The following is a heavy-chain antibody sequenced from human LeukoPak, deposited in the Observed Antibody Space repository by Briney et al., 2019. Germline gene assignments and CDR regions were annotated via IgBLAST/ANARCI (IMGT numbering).Heavy chain of an antibody. Sequence: SETLSLTCTVSGGSISSSSNYLGWIRQPPGKGLEWVGYIYYTGSTNYNPSLKSRVTISVDTSKNQFSLKLSSVTAADTAVYYCARGVVAAPQTFDYWGQGTLVAVSS. CDR2: IYYTGST. V-gene: IGHV4-61*05. CDR3: ARGVVAAPQTFDY. CDR1: GGSISSSSNY. D-gene: IGHD2-15*01. J-gene: IGHJ4*02.